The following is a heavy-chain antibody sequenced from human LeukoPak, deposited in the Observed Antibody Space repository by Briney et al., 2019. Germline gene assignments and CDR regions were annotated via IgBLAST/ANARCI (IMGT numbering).Heavy chain of an antibody. CDR3: ATNLYSGSYRAAFDI. Sequence: ASVKVSCKVSGYTLTELSMHWVRQAPGKGLEWMGGFDPEDGETIYAQKFQGRVTMTEDTSTDTAYMELSSLRSEDTAVYYCATNLYSGSYRAAFDIWGQGTMVTVSS. CDR1: GYTLTELS. V-gene: IGHV1-24*01. D-gene: IGHD1-26*01. CDR2: FDPEDGET. J-gene: IGHJ3*02.